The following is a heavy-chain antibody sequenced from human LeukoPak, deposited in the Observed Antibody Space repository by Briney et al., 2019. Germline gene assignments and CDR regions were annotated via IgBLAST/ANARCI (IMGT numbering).Heavy chain of an antibody. J-gene: IGHJ4*02. CDR2: MYPNSGNT. D-gene: IGHD3-3*01. Sequence: ASVNVSCKASGYTVISYDINWVRQATGQGLEWMGWMYPNSGNTGYAQKFQGRVTMTRNTSISTAYMELSSLRSEDTAVYYCARVSTYFGVVTDFDYWGQGTLVTVSS. CDR1: GYTVISYD. CDR3: ARVSTYFGVVTDFDY. V-gene: IGHV1-8*01.